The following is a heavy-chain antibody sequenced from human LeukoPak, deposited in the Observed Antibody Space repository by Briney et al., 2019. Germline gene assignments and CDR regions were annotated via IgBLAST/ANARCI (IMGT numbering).Heavy chain of an antibody. CDR1: GFTFSRYW. CDR3: ARGRREIGVEYSSALGMYMDV. V-gene: IGHV3-7*01. Sequence: GGSLRLSCAGSGFTFSRYWMSWVRQAPGKGLEWVANIKHDGSEQYYVDSVKGRFTISRDNARNSLYLQMNSLRADDTAVYYCARGRREIGVEYSSALGMYMDVWGKGTTVTVSS. D-gene: IGHD6-6*01. CDR2: IKHDGSEQ. J-gene: IGHJ6*03.